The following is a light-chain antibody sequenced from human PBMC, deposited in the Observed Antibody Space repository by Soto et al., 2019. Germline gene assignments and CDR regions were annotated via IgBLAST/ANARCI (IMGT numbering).Light chain of an antibody. Sequence: EIVLTQSPGTLSLSPGEGATLSCRASQSVSSSYLAWYQQKPGQAPRLLIYGASNRATGIPDRFSGSGSGTDFTLTISRLEPEDFAVYYCQQYYNWPRTFGQGTKVDI. J-gene: IGKJ1*01. CDR3: QQYYNWPRT. CDR2: GAS. CDR1: QSVSSSY. V-gene: IGKV3-20*01.